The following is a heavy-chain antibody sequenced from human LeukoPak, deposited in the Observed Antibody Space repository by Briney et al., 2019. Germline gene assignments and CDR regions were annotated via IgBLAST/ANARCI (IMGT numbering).Heavy chain of an antibody. CDR3: AKDGGQWLPITGIDY. CDR1: GFTFSSYA. D-gene: IGHD3-22*01. J-gene: IGHJ4*02. CDR2: ISGSGGST. Sequence: GGSLRLSCAASGFTFSSYAMSWVRQAPGKALEWVSAISGSGGSTYYADSVKGRFTISRDNSKNTLYLQMNSLRAEDTAVYYCAKDGGQWLPITGIDYWGQGTLVTVSS. V-gene: IGHV3-23*01.